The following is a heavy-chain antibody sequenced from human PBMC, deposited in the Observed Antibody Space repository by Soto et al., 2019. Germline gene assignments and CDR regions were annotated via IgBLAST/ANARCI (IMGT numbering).Heavy chain of an antibody. V-gene: IGHV3-30-3*01. Sequence: QVQLVESGGGVVQPGRSLRLSCAASGFTFSSYAMHWVRQAPGKGLEWVAVISYDGSNKYYADSVKGRFTISRDNSKNTLYLQMNSLRAEDTAVYYCARAEGVVVPAAMTSHFDYWGQGTLVTVSS. CDR3: ARAEGVVVPAAMTSHFDY. CDR1: GFTFSSYA. J-gene: IGHJ4*02. D-gene: IGHD2-2*01. CDR2: ISYDGSNK.